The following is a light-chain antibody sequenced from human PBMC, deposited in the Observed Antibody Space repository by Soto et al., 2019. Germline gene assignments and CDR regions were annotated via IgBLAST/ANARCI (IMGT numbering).Light chain of an antibody. CDR2: CAS. V-gene: IGKV1-9*01. CDR1: QGTSSY. J-gene: IGKJ5*01. Sequence: DIQLTQSPAFLSASVGDRVTITCRASQGTSSYLAWFQQKPGRAPKLLIYCASTLQSGVPARFSGSGSGTDFTLIISNLQPEDFATYYCQQLNAYPLTFGQGTRLEI. CDR3: QQLNAYPLT.